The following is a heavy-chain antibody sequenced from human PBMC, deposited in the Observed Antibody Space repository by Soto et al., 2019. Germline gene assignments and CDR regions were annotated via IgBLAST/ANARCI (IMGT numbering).Heavy chain of an antibody. V-gene: IGHV1-2*02. J-gene: IGHJ6*02. CDR1: GYTFTGYY. Sequence: ASVKVSCKASGYTFTGYYMHLVRQAPGQGLEWMGWINPNSGGTKYAQRFQGRVTMTRDTSLNTAYMELRGLKYDDTARYYCARDPGGFFRGTSCHVDYYHYYFGLDVWGQGTTVTVSS. D-gene: IGHD2-2*01. CDR3: ARDPGGFFRGTSCHVDYYHYYFGLDV. CDR2: INPNSGGT.